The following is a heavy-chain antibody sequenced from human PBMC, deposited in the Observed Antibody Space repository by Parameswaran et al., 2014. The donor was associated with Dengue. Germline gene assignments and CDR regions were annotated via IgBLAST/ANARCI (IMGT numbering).Heavy chain of an antibody. Sequence: WVRQAPGQGLEWMGWINPNSGGTNYAQKFQGRVTMTRDTSISTAYMELSRLRSDDTAVYYCARDPSIAAAGTDWFDPLGPGNPGHRLL. CDR3: ARDPSIAAAGTDWFDP. CDR2: INPNSGGT. J-gene: IGHJ5*02. V-gene: IGHV1-2*02. D-gene: IGHD6-13*01.